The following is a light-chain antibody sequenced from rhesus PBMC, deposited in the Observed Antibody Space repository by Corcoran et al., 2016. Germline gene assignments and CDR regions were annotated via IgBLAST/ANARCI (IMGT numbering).Light chain of an antibody. CDR3: QSYDTSLRAHV. V-gene: IGLV1S2*01. CDR2: ENN. J-gene: IGLJ6*01. CDR1: SSNIGADY. Sequence: QSVLTQPPSVSGAPGQSVSISCTGSSSNIGADYGVQWYQQVPGTAPRLLIYENNRRPPGVSARFSGSQSDTSASLTVTGLQSEDEADYYCQSYDTSLRAHVFGSGTKLTVL.